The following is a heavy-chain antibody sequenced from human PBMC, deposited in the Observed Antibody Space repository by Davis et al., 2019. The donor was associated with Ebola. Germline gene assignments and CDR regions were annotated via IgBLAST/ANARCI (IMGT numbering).Heavy chain of an antibody. CDR2: IKQDGSEK. D-gene: IGHD3-3*01. CDR3: ARGRFLEWAIDY. CDR1: GFTFSDYY. J-gene: IGHJ4*02. V-gene: IGHV3-7*03. Sequence: GESLKISCAASGFTFSDYYMSWVRQAPGKGLEWVANIKQDGSEKYYVDSVKGRFTISRDNAKNSLYLQMNSLRAEDTAVYYCARGRFLEWAIDYWGQGTLVTVSS.